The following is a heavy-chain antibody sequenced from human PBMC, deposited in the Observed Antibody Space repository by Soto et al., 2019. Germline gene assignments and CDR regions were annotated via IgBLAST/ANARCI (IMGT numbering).Heavy chain of an antibody. D-gene: IGHD3-16*02. J-gene: IGHJ4*02. V-gene: IGHV4-59*01. CDR1: GGSISSYY. CDR2: IYYSGST. CDR3: ARGYYDYVWGSYRHPARFDY. Sequence: KPSETLSLTCTVSGGSISSYYWSWIRQPPGKGLEWIGYIYYSGSTNYNPSLKSRVTISVDTSKNQFSLKLSSVTAADTAVYYCARGYYDYVWGSYRHPARFDYWGQGTPVTVSS.